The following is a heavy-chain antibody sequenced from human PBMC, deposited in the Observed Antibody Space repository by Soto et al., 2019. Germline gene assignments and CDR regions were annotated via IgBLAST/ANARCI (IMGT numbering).Heavy chain of an antibody. CDR3: AREGVDFDWLLSNRLFDY. D-gene: IGHD3-9*01. CDR2: ISSSSSYI. CDR1: GFTFSSYS. J-gene: IGHJ4*02. V-gene: IGHV3-21*01. Sequence: PGGSLRLSCAASGFTFSSYSMNWVRQAPGKGLEWVSSISSSSSYIYYADSVKGRFTISRDNAKNSLYLQMNSLRAEDTAVYYCAREGVDFDWLLSNRLFDYWGQGTLVTVSS.